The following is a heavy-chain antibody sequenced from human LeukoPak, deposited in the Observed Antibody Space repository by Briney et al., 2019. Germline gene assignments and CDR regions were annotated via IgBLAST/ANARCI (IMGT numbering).Heavy chain of an antibody. CDR2: IYSGGST. Sequence: PGGSLRLSWAASGFAVGSNYMSWVRQAPGKGLEWVSVIYSGGSTYYADSVKGRFTISRDNSKNTLYLQMNSLRAEDTAVYYCASHSGSYMPLDYWGQGTLVTVSS. V-gene: IGHV3-53*01. CDR3: ASHSGSYMPLDY. CDR1: GFAVGSNY. D-gene: IGHD1-26*01. J-gene: IGHJ4*02.